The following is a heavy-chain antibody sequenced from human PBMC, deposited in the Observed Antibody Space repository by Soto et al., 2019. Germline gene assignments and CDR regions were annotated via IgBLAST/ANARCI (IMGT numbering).Heavy chain of an antibody. J-gene: IGHJ4*02. CDR3: AREPNSFDY. V-gene: IGHV1-18*01. Sequence: QVQLVQSGAEVKKPGASVKVSCKASGYTFTSYGISWVRQAPGQGLEWMGWISAYNGNTKYAQKLQGRVTMTTDTTTSTADMELRSLRSGETAVYYCAREPNSFDYWGQGTLVTVSS. CDR1: GYTFTSYG. CDR2: ISAYNGNT.